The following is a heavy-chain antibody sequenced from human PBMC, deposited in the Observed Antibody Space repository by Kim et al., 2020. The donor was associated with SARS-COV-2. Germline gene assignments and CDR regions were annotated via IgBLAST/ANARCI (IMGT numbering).Heavy chain of an antibody. J-gene: IGHJ6*02. D-gene: IGHD3-16*01. CDR3: AGDRLGDYGMDV. Sequence: GGSLRLSCAASGFTFSSYGMHWVRQAPGKGLEWVAVIWYDGSNKYYADSVKGRFTISRDNSKNTLYLQMNSLRAEDTAVYYCAGDRLGDYGMDVWGQGPTVTVSS. V-gene: IGHV3-33*01. CDR2: IWYDGSNK. CDR1: GFTFSSYG.